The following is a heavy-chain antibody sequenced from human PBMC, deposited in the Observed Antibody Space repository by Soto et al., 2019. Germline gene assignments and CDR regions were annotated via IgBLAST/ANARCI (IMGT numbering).Heavy chain of an antibody. CDR2: ISSSSSTI. Sequence: GGSLRLSCAASGLSVSNNYMSWVRQAPGKGLEWVSYISSSSSTIYYADSVKGRFTISRDNAKNSLYLQMNSLRAEDTVVYYCARDGDSGWSRWFDPWGQGTLVTVSS. CDR3: ARDGDSGWSRWFDP. J-gene: IGHJ5*02. D-gene: IGHD6-19*01. V-gene: IGHV3-48*01. CDR1: GLSVSNNY.